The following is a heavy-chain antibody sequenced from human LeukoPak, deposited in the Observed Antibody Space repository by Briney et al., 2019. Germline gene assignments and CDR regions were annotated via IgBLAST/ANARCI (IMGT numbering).Heavy chain of an antibody. V-gene: IGHV1-18*01. CDR2: ISGYNGNT. Sequence: ASVKVSCRTSVYTFTSYGISWVRQAPGQGLEWVGWISGYNGNTNYAQKLQGRVTMTTDTSTTTAYMELRSLGSDDTAVYYCARDGSLFSGDYYYGMDVWGQGTTVTVSS. CDR3: ARDGSLFSGDYYYGMDV. D-gene: IGHD3-10*02. J-gene: IGHJ6*02. CDR1: VYTFTSYG.